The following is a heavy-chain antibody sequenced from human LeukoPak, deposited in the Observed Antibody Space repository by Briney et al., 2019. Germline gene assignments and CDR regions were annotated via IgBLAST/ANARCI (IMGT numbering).Heavy chain of an antibody. Sequence: GGSMRLSCAASGFTFSSYAMSWVRQAPGKVLGWVSAISGSGGSTYYADSVKGRFTISRDNSKNTLYLQMNSPRAEDTAIYYCAKSYVWGSYRPPFDYWGQGTLVTVSS. CDR1: GFTFSSYA. CDR2: ISGSGGST. D-gene: IGHD3-16*02. J-gene: IGHJ4*02. V-gene: IGHV3-23*01. CDR3: AKSYVWGSYRPPFDY.